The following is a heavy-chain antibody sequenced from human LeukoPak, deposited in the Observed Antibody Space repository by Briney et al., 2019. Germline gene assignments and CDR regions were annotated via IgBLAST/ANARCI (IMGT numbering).Heavy chain of an antibody. V-gene: IGHV1-2*02. J-gene: IGHJ4*02. Sequence: ASVKVSCKSSGYTFTDYYIHCVRQAPGQGLEWMGWINPNSGDTNYAQKLQGRVTMTSDTSISTAYMELSSLRSDDTAIYYCARRPHSSGWSSSNTLFEHWGQGTLVTVSS. D-gene: IGHD6-19*01. CDR3: ARRPHSSGWSSSNTLFEH. CDR2: INPNSGDT. CDR1: GYTFTDYY.